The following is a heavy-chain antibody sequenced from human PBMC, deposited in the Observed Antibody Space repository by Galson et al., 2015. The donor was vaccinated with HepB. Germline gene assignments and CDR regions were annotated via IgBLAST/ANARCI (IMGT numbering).Heavy chain of an antibody. V-gene: IGHV1-18*01. CDR1: GSTFTSNG. Sequence: SVTVSCKASGSTFTSNGISWVRQAPGQGLEWMGWISAYKGNTNYAQKFQGRVTMTTDTPTGTAYMELRSLTSDDTAVYYCARDRSHGVDVWGQGSMFSVSS. J-gene: IGHJ3*01. D-gene: IGHD2-8*01. CDR3: ARDRSHGVDV. CDR2: ISAYKGNT.